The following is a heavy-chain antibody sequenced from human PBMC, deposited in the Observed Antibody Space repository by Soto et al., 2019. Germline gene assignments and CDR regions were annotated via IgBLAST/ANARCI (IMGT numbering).Heavy chain of an antibody. CDR2: IWYDGSNK. CDR3: AREKQLALDAFDI. V-gene: IGHV3-33*01. CDR1: GFTFSSYG. J-gene: IGHJ3*02. Sequence: QVQLVESGGGVVQPGRSLRLSCAASGFTFSSYGMHWVRQAPGKGLEWVAVIWYDGSNKYYADSVKGRFTISRDNSKNTLYIQINSLRAEDTAVYYCAREKQLALDAFDIWGQGTMVTVSS. D-gene: IGHD6-6*01.